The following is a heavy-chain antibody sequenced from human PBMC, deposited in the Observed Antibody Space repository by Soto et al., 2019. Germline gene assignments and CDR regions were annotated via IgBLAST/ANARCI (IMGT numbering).Heavy chain of an antibody. D-gene: IGHD6-19*01. J-gene: IGHJ3*02. Sequence: QVQLVQSGAEVKKPGSSVKVSCKASGGTFSSYTISWVRQAPGQGLEWMGRIIPILGIANYAQKFQGRVTITADKSTSTAYMALSSLGSEDTAVYYCASLAVAYVAFDIWGQGTMVTVSS. V-gene: IGHV1-69*02. CDR3: ASLAVAYVAFDI. CDR2: IIPILGIA. CDR1: GGTFSSYT.